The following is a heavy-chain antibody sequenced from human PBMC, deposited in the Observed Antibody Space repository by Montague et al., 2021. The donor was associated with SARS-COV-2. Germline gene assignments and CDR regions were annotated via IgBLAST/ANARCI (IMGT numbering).Heavy chain of an antibody. CDR2: VIHSGTT. CDR3: ASGGFFYYGSGNYYRSALDY. CDR1: GASFSGYY. V-gene: IGHV4-34*12. Sequence: SETLSLTCPVSGASFSGYYWSWVRQSPGTGLEWIGEVIHSGTTNYNPSXXCRVTISIDSSSDRFSLRLTSLTAAATGVYYCASGGFFYYGSGNYYRSALDYWGQGTTVTVSS. J-gene: IGHJ6*02. D-gene: IGHD3-10*01.